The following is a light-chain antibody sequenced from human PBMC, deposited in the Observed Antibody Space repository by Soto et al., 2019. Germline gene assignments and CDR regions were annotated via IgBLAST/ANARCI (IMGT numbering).Light chain of an antibody. CDR1: QTIGTR. J-gene: IGKJ2*01. Sequence: DIPMTQSPSIVSASVGDRVTITCRASQTIGTRLAWYQRKPGKALKFLIYDASTLESGVPSRFSGSGSGTEFTLTISSLQPDDRATYYCQQYHSLYTFGQGTNLEIK. V-gene: IGKV1-5*01. CDR3: QQYHSLYT. CDR2: DAS.